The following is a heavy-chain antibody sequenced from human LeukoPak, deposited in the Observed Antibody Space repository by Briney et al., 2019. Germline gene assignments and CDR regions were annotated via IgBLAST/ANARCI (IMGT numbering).Heavy chain of an antibody. J-gene: IGHJ4*02. V-gene: IGHV3-21*06. CDR1: GFTFSSYS. Sequence: GGSLRLSCAASGFTFSSYSMNWVRQAPGKGLEWVSSISSSSTYINYADSVKGRFTVSRDNAKSSLFLEMNSLRAEDTAVYYCARDGGPVAAQGYYFDFWGQGPLVTVSS. D-gene: IGHD6-19*01. CDR3: ARDGGPVAAQGYYFDF. CDR2: ISSSSTYI.